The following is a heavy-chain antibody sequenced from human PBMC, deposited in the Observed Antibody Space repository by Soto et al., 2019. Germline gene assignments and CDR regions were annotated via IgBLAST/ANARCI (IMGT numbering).Heavy chain of an antibody. J-gene: IGHJ4*02. CDR3: AKGDYYDSSGYCLDY. V-gene: IGHV3-30*02. Sequence: LRLSCAASGFTFSSYGMHWVRQAPGKGREWVADIQCAGSNRYYADSVKGRLTIYRGNTKNTRYLQMNSRRAEDTAVYYCAKGDYYDSSGYCLDYWGQGTLGTVSS. CDR2: IQCAGSNR. CDR1: GFTFSSYG. D-gene: IGHD3-22*01.